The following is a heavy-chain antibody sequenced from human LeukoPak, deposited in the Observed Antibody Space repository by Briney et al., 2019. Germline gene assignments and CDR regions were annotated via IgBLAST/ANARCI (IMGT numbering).Heavy chain of an antibody. Sequence: SETLSLTCAVYGGSFSGYYWSWIRQPPGKGLEWIGEINHSGSTNYNPSLKSRVTISVDTSKNQFSLKLSSVTAADTAVYYCARQCSSTSCYAKARRVFHYWGQGTLVTVSS. J-gene: IGHJ4*02. CDR3: ARQCSSTSCYAKARRVFHY. D-gene: IGHD2-2*01. CDR2: INHSGST. V-gene: IGHV4-34*01. CDR1: GGSFSGYY.